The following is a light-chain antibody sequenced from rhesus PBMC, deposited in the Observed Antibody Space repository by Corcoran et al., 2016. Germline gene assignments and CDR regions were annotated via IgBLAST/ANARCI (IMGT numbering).Light chain of an antibody. Sequence: DIQLTQSPSSLSASVGDRVTITCRASQGISSYLDWYQQKPGKAPKLLIYDASNLQSGVPSRFSGSGSVTEVTLTISSLQPEDFAVYYCQQRNSYPYSFGQGTKVEIK. V-gene: IGKV1-38*01. CDR3: QQRNSYPYS. CDR1: QGISSY. J-gene: IGKJ2*01. CDR2: DAS.